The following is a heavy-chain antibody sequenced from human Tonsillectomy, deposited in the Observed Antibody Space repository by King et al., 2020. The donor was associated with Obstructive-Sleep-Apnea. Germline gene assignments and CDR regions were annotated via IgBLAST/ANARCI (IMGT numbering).Heavy chain of an antibody. CDR2: INPSGGST. J-gene: IGHJ4*02. V-gene: IGHV1-46*01. D-gene: IGHD4-17*01. CDR1: GYTFTTYY. CDR3: ARGGLGPDYGDDELFCHF. Sequence: VQLVESGAEVKKPGASVKVSCKASGYTFTTYYVHWVRQAPGQGLEWMGIINPSGGSTVYAQKFQGRVTMTSDTSTSTVSMELSSLRYDDTAVYYCARGGLGPDYGDDELFCHFWGQGSLVTVSS.